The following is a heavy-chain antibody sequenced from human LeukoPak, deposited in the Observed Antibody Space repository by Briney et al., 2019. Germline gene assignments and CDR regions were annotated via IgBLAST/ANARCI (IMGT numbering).Heavy chain of an antibody. Sequence: QPGRSLRLSCAASGFNFNTYGMHWVRQAPGKGLEWVAVILYDGSKKYYADSVKGRFTISRDNSKNTMYLQMNSLRAEDTALYYCARDGDMAAVGYDYWGQGTLVTVSS. J-gene: IGHJ4*02. D-gene: IGHD6-13*01. CDR1: GFNFNTYG. V-gene: IGHV3-33*01. CDR3: ARDGDMAAVGYDY. CDR2: ILYDGSKK.